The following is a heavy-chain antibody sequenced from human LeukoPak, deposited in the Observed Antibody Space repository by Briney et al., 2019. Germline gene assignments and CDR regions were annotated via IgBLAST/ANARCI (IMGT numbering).Heavy chain of an antibody. V-gene: IGHV1-46*01. D-gene: IGHD1-26*01. CDR2: INPSGGST. Sequence: ASVKVSCKTSGYTFTSYYMHWVRQAPGQGPEWMGKINPSGGSTSNAQKFQGRVTITADESTSTAYMELSSLRSEDTAVYYCARVYLLGAQGVFDYWGQGTLVTVSS. CDR1: GYTFTSYY. J-gene: IGHJ4*02. CDR3: ARVYLLGAQGVFDY.